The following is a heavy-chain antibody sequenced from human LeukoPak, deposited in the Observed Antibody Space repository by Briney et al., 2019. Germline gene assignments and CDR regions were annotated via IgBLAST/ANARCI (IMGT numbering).Heavy chain of an antibody. CDR2: IYYSGST. D-gene: IGHD3-3*01. J-gene: IGHJ3*02. CDR1: GGSISSGDYY. CDR3: ARDRYYVFWSGYSAPDAFYI. Sequence: PSQTLSLTCTVSGGSISSGDYYWSWLRQPPGSGLEWFGYIYYSGSTYYKPSLKSRVTISVDTSKSQFSLKLSSVTAADTAVYYCARDRYYVFWSGYSAPDAFYIWGEGTMVTVSS. V-gene: IGHV4-30-4*01.